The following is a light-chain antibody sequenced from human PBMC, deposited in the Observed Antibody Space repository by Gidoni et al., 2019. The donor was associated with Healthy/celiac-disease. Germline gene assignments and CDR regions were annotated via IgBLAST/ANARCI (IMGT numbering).Light chain of an antibody. CDR1: QGVSSSY. Sequence: ESVWTQSPGTLSLSPGERATLSCRASQGVSSSYLALYQQKPGQAPRLLIYGASSRATGIPDRLSGSGSGTDFTLTISRLEPEDFAVYYCQQYGSSPETFGQGTKVEIK. V-gene: IGKV3-20*01. CDR2: GAS. J-gene: IGKJ1*01. CDR3: QQYGSSPET.